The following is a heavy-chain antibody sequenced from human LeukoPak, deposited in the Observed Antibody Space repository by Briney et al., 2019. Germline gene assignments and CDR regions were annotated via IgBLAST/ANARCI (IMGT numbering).Heavy chain of an antibody. CDR3: ARRQWLVRDYYYYGMDV. D-gene: IGHD6-19*01. CDR2: IIPIFGTA. V-gene: IGHV1-69*13. CDR1: GGTFSSYA. J-gene: IGHJ6*02. Sequence: ASVKVSCKASGGTFSSYAISWVRQAPGQGLEWMGGIIPIFGTANYAQKLQGRVTITADESTSTAYMELSSLRSEDTAVYYCARRQWLVRDYYYYGMDVWGQGTTVTVSS.